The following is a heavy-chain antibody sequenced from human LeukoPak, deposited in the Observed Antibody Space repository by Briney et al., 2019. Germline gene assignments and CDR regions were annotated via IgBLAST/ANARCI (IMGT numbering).Heavy chain of an antibody. V-gene: IGHV3-23*01. J-gene: IGHJ4*02. D-gene: IGHD3-22*01. CDR3: AKSPYGSSGSFNFDY. Sequence: GGSLRLSCAASGFTFSSYAMSWVRQAPGKGLEWVSAISGSGGSTYYADSVKGRFTISRDNSKNTLYLQMNSLRAEDTAVYYCAKSPYGSSGSFNFDYWGQGTLVTVPS. CDR2: ISGSGGST. CDR1: GFTFSSYA.